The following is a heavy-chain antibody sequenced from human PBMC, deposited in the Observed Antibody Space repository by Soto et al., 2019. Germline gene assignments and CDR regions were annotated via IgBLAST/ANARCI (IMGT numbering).Heavy chain of an antibody. CDR1: GFTFSSYS. Sequence: GGSLRLSCAASGFTFSSYSMNWVRQAPGKGLEWVSYISSSSSTIYYADSVKGRFTISRDNAKNSLYLQMNSLRAEDTAVYYCARSCSSTSCYGGHNWFDPWGQGTLVTVSS. CDR2: ISSSSSTI. D-gene: IGHD2-2*01. V-gene: IGHV3-48*01. J-gene: IGHJ5*02. CDR3: ARSCSSTSCYGGHNWFDP.